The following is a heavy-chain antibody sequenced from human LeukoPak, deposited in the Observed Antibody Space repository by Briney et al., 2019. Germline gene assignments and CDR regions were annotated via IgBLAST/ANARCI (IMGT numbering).Heavy chain of an antibody. V-gene: IGHV4-59*12. CDR1: GGSISSYY. CDR3: ARRGGIGSGWYFDY. D-gene: IGHD6-19*01. Sequence: SETLSLTCTVSGGSISSYYWNWIRQPPGKGLEWIGYIYHSGSTYYNPSLKSRVTISVDTSKNQFSLKLSSVTAADTAVYYCARRGGIGSGWYFDYWGQGTLVTVSS. CDR2: IYHSGST. J-gene: IGHJ4*02.